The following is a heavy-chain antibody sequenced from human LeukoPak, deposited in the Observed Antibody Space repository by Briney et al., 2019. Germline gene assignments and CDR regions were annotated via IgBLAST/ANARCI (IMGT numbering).Heavy chain of an antibody. CDR2: IKSKTDGGTP. Sequence: PGGSLRLSCAASGFTFSNAWMSWVRQAPGKGLEWVGRIKSKTDGGTPDYAAPVKGRFTISRDDSKNTLYLQMNSLKTDDTAVYYCTTGAVQYYDFWSGYYKWLDYFDYWGQGTLVTVSS. J-gene: IGHJ4*02. D-gene: IGHD3-3*01. CDR1: GFTFSNAW. V-gene: IGHV3-15*01. CDR3: TTGAVQYYDFWSGYYKWLDYFDY.